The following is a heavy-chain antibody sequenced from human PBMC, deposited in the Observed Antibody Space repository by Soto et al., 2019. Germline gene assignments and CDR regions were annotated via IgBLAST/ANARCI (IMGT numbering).Heavy chain of an antibody. J-gene: IGHJ4*02. D-gene: IGHD2-2*02. CDR3: AKDSRSYTTSPCYFDA. V-gene: IGHV3-23*01. Sequence: PAGSLCLSCAAFGFDFNKYSMTWVRQAPGKGLQWVSSITSNGDSKYYADSVKGRFTTSRDNSKNTLYLQMNSLRAEDTAVFYCAKDSRSYTTSPCYFDAWGQGALVTVSS. CDR2: ITSNGDSK. CDR1: GFDFNKYS.